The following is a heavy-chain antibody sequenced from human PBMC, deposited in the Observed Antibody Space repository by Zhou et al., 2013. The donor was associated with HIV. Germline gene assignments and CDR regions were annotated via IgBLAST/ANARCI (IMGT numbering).Heavy chain of an antibody. CDR1: GGTFSSYA. CDR2: IIPIFGTA. V-gene: IGHV1-69*05. Sequence: QVQLVQSGAEVKKPGSSVKVSCKASGGTFSSYAISWVRQAPGQGLEWMGGIIPIFGTANYAQKFQGRVTITTDESTSTAYMELSSLRSEDTAVYYCARSPPFRWYCSSTSCYGDWYFDLWGRGTLVTVSS. D-gene: IGHD2-2*01. J-gene: IGHJ2*01. CDR3: ARSPPFRWYCSSTSCYGDWYFDL.